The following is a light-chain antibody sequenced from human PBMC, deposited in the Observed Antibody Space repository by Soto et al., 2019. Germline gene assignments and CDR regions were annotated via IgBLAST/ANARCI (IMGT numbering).Light chain of an antibody. CDR3: QQYNNWWT. CDR2: RAS. Sequence: EIVMTQSPATLSVSPGERATLSCRASQSVSSNLAWYQQQPGQAPRLLIYRASTRATGIPARFSGSGSGTEFTLTISSVQSEDFAVYYCQQYNNWWTFGQGTKVEIK. CDR1: QSVSSN. J-gene: IGKJ1*01. V-gene: IGKV3-15*01.